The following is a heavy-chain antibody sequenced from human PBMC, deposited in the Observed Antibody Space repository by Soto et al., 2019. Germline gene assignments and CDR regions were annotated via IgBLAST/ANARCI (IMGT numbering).Heavy chain of an antibody. D-gene: IGHD6-19*01. V-gene: IGHV3-21*01. CDR3: ARDGRSGGSHFLRGAGYQTDY. Sequence: GWSLRLSCAASGFTFSSYSMNWVRQAPGKGLEWVSSISSSSSYIYYADSVKGRFTISRDNAKNSLYLQMNSLRAEDTAVYYCARDGRSGGSHFLRGAGYQTDYWGQGTLVTVSS. CDR2: ISSSSSYI. CDR1: GFTFSSYS. J-gene: IGHJ4*02.